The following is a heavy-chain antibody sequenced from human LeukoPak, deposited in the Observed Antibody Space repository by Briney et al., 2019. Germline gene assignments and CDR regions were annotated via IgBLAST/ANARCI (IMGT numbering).Heavy chain of an antibody. Sequence: SETLSLTCAVYGGSFSGYYWSWIRQPPGKGLEWIGEINHSGGTNYNPSLKSRVTISVDTSKNQFSLKLSSVTAADTAVYYCAREKSSSSGYYFDYWGQGTLVTVSS. J-gene: IGHJ4*02. CDR3: AREKSSSSGYYFDY. V-gene: IGHV4-34*01. CDR1: GGSFSGYY. D-gene: IGHD6-6*01. CDR2: INHSGGT.